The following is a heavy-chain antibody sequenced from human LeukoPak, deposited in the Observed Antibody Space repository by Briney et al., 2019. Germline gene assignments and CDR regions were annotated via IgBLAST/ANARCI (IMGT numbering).Heavy chain of an antibody. J-gene: IGHJ5*02. D-gene: IGHD6-19*01. CDR2: IYPGDSDT. CDR1: GYSFTSYW. CDR3: ARAPGGWYSRNWFDP. Sequence: GESLQISCKGSGYSFTSYWIGWVRQMPGKGLEWMGIIYPGDSDTRYSPSFQGQVTISADKSTSTAYLQWSSLKASDTAIYYCARAPGGWYSRNWFDPWGQGTLVTVSS. V-gene: IGHV5-51*01.